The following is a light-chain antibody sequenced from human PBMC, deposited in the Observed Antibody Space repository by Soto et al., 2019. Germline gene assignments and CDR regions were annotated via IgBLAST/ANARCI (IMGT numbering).Light chain of an antibody. CDR2: GAS. V-gene: IGKV3-20*01. J-gene: IGKJ1*01. Sequence: EIVLTQSPVTLSLSPGERATLSCRASQSVSSSYLAWYQQKPGRAPRLLIYGASSRATGIPDRFSGSGSGTDFTLTISRLEPEDFAVYYCQQYGSSSWTFGQGTKVDIK. CDR3: QQYGSSSWT. CDR1: QSVSSSY.